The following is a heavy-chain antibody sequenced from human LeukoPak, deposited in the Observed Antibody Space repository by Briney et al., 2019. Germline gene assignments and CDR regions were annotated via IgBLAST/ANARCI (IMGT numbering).Heavy chain of an antibody. Sequence: GGSLRLSCAASGFTVSSYGMHWVRQAPGKGLEWVAFIRFDGSNKYYADSVKGRFTITRDNSKNTLYVQMNSLRAEDTAVYYCAKDLKHSYYFDYWGQGTLVTVSS. V-gene: IGHV3-30*02. D-gene: IGHD3-3*02. CDR2: IRFDGSNK. J-gene: IGHJ4*02. CDR1: GFTVSSYG. CDR3: AKDLKHSYYFDY.